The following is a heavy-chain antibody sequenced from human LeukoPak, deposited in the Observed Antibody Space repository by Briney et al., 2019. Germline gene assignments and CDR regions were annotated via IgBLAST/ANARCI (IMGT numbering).Heavy chain of an antibody. V-gene: IGHV3-11*01. CDR1: GFTFSDYY. J-gene: IGHJ6*03. CDR2: ISSSGSTI. CDR3: AREGSGWRYYYYYYMDV. D-gene: IGHD6-19*01. Sequence: GGSLRLSCAASGFTFSDYYMSWLRQAPGEGLEWVSYISSSGSTIYYADSVKGRFTISRDNAKNSLYLQTNSLRAEDTAVYYCAREGSGWRYYYYYYMDVWGKGTTVTVSS.